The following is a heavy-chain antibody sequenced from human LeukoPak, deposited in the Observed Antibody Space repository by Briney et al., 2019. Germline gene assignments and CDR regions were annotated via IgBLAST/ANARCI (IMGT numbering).Heavy chain of an antibody. V-gene: IGHV3-23*01. J-gene: IGHJ4*02. CDR3: AKPLLDYGDYDY. D-gene: IGHD4-17*01. CDR1: GFTFSSYA. CDR2: ISGSGGST. Sequence: GASLRLSCAAPGFTFSSYAMSWVRQAPGKGLEWVSAISGSGGSTYYADSVKGRFTISRDNSKNTLYLQMNSLRAEDTAVYYCAKPLLDYGDYDYWGQGTLVTVSS.